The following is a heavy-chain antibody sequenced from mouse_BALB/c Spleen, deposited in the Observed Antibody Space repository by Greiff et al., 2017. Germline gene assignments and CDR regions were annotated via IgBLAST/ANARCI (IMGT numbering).Heavy chain of an antibody. CDR1: GFNIKDTY. D-gene: IGHD2-4*01. J-gene: IGHJ4*01. V-gene: IGHV14-3*02. CDR3: ARWGYDYGPYAMDY. CDR2: IDPANGNT. Sequence: VQLKESGAELVKPGASVKLSCTASGFNIKDTYMHWVKQRPEQGLEWIGRIDPANGNTKYDPKFQGKATITADTSSNTAYLQLSSLTSEDTAVYYCARWGYDYGPYAMDYWGQGTSVTVSS.